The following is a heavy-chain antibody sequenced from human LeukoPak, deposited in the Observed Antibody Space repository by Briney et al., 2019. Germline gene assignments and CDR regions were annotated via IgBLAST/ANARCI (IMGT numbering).Heavy chain of an antibody. CDR2: ISAYNGNT. J-gene: IGHJ5*02. Sequence: ASVKVSCKASGYTFTSYDINWVRQAPGQGLEWMGWISAYNGNTNYAQKLQGRVTMTTDTSTSTAYMELRSLRSDDTAVYYCARDHDSSGYWHGDNWFDPWGQGTLVTVSS. D-gene: IGHD3-22*01. V-gene: IGHV1-18*01. CDR3: ARDHDSSGYWHGDNWFDP. CDR1: GYTFTSYD.